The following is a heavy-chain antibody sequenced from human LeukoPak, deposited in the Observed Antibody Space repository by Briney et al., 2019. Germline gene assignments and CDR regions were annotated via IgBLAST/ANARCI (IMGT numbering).Heavy chain of an antibody. J-gene: IGHJ4*02. CDR2: ISRSSSYI. CDR3: ARDRSGYNLFDY. Sequence: GGSLRLSCADSGFTFSSYSMNWVRQAPGKGLGWVSSISRSSSYICYTDSVKGRFTISRDNAKNSLYLQMNSLRAEDTAVYYCARDRSGYNLFDYWGQGTLVTVSS. CDR1: GFTFSSYS. D-gene: IGHD5-12*01. V-gene: IGHV3-21*01.